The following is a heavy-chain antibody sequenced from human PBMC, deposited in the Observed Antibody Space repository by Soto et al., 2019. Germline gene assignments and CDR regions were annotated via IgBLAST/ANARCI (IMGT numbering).Heavy chain of an antibody. CDR1: GFTFSSYA. CDR2: ISGSGGST. D-gene: IGHD3-10*01. V-gene: IGHV3-23*01. Sequence: EVQLLESGGGLVQPGGSLRLSCAASGFTFSSYAMSWVRQAPGKGLEWVSAISGSGGSTYYADSVKGRFTISRDNYKNTLYLQMNILTAEDTAVYSCAKVQTSIAMVRGVSKSVYYGMDVWGQGTTVTVSS. J-gene: IGHJ6*02. CDR3: AKVQTSIAMVRGVSKSVYYGMDV.